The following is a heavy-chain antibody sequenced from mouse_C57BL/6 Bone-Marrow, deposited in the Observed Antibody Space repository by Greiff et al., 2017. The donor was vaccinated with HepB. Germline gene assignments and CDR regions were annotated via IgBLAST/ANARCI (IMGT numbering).Heavy chain of an antibody. J-gene: IGHJ3*01. CDR2: INPSSGYT. Sequence: VQLQQPGAELVMPGASVKLSCKASGYTFTSYWMHWVKQRPGQGLEWIGYINPSSGYTKYNQKFKDKATLTADKSSSTAYMQLSSLTYEDSAVYYCARGDYLFAYWGQGTLVTVSA. D-gene: IGHD2-4*01. V-gene: IGHV1-7*01. CDR1: GYTFTSYW. CDR3: ARGDYLFAY.